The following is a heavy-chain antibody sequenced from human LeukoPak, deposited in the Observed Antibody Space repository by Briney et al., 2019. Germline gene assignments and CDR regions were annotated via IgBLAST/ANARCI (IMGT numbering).Heavy chain of an antibody. V-gene: IGHV4-59*01. Sequence: SETLSLTCTVSGGSISSYYWNWIRQSPGKGLEWIGYIYYSGSTNYSPSLTSRVPMSVDTSKSQFSLELSSVTAADTAVYYCATYYYDGTGYYYRGFHIWGQGTMVSVSS. CDR3: ATYYYDGTGYYYRGFHI. J-gene: IGHJ3*02. D-gene: IGHD3-22*01. CDR2: IYYSGST. CDR1: GGSISSYY.